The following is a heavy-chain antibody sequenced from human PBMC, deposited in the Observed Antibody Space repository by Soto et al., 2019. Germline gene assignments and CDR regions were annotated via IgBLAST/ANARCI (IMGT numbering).Heavy chain of an antibody. V-gene: IGHV3-53*01. CDR1: GFTVSRDY. D-gene: IGHD4-17*01. CDR3: ARAYGGNPALFDP. CDR2: IYTGGST. J-gene: IGHJ5*02. Sequence: EVQLVESGGGLIQPGGSLRLSCAASGFTVSRDYMSWVRQAPGKGLEWVSVIYTGGSTYYADSVKGRFTFSRDNSQNTMYLQMPSLRAEDTAVYYCARAYGGNPALFDPWGQGTLVTVSS.